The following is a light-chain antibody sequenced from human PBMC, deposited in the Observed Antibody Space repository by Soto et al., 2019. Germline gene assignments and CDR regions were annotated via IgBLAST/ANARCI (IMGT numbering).Light chain of an antibody. Sequence: QSALTQPASVSGSPGQSITISCSGTNSDVGGYNYVSWYQQHPGKAPKLMIYDVSYRPSGISNRFSGSKSDNTASLTISGLQAEDEAEYYCSSYTTSSLYVFGTGTKVTVL. CDR3: SSYTTSSLYV. CDR1: NSDVGGYNY. V-gene: IGLV2-14*01. CDR2: DVS. J-gene: IGLJ1*01.